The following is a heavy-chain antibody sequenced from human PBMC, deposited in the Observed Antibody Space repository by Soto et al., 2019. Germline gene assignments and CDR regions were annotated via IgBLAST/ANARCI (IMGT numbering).Heavy chain of an antibody. CDR1: GYTFTNYA. V-gene: IGHV1-3*01. J-gene: IGHJ4*02. Sequence: QVQLVQSGAKVKKPGASVKVSCKAFGYTFTNYAMHWVRQAPGQRLEWMGWINAAIGNTKYSQKFQGSVTITRDTSANTAYMELSSLRSEDTAVYYCARRNVYGSGSYSFDYWGQGTLVTVSS. D-gene: IGHD3-10*01. CDR3: ARRNVYGSGSYSFDY. CDR2: INAAIGNT.